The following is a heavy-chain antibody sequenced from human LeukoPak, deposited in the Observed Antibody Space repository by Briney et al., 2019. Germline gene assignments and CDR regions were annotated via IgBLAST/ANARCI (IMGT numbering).Heavy chain of an antibody. CDR1: GFTFSNYS. CDR3: ARDVGSYSGTPYNCFDP. CDR2: ISSSSSYI. D-gene: IGHD1-26*01. J-gene: IGHJ5*02. V-gene: IGHV3-21*01. Sequence: GGSLRLSCAASGFTFSNYSMNWVRQAPGKGLEWVSSISSSSSYIYYADSVRGRFTISRDNAKNSLYLQMNSLRAEDTAVYYCARDVGSYSGTPYNCFDPWGQGTLVTVSS.